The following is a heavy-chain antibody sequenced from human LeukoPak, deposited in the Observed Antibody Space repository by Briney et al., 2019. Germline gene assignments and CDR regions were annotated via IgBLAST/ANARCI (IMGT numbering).Heavy chain of an antibody. CDR1: GFTFSSYG. V-gene: IGHV3-30*18. CDR2: ISYDGSNK. CDR3: AKDQGVGYYDSYFDY. J-gene: IGHJ4*02. D-gene: IGHD3-22*01. Sequence: GGSLRLSCAASGFTFSSYGMHWVRQAPGKGLEWVAVISYDGSNKYYADSVKGRFTISRDNSKNTLYLQMNSLRAEDTAVYYCAKDQGVGYYDSYFDYWGQVTLVTVSS.